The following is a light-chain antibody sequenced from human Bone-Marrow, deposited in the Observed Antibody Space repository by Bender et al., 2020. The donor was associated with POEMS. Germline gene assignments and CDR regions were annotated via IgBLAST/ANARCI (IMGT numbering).Light chain of an antibody. J-gene: IGLJ3*02. Sequence: QSALTQPASVSGSPGQSITISCTGTSSDVGGYNYVSWYQQHPGKAPKHMIYEVSNRPSGVSNRFSGSKSGSSASLAISGLQSEDAADYYCSTWDDRLNAWLFGGGTKLTVL. CDR1: SSDVGGYNY. CDR3: STWDDRLNAWL. CDR2: EVS. V-gene: IGLV2-14*01.